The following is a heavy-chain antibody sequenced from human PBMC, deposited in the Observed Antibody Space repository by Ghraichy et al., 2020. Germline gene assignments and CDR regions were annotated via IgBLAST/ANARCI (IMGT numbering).Heavy chain of an antibody. V-gene: IGHV3-23*01. CDR3: AKDFCSGSSTSCPPLIFTA. Sequence: GESLNISCAASGFTFSSYAMSWVRQAPGKGLEWVSAISGSGGSTYYADSVKGRFTISRDNSKNTLYLQMNSLRAEDTAVYYCAKDFCSGSSTSCPPLIFTAWGQGTLVTVSS. CDR2: ISGSGGST. J-gene: IGHJ4*02. CDR1: GFTFSSYA. D-gene: IGHD2-2*01.